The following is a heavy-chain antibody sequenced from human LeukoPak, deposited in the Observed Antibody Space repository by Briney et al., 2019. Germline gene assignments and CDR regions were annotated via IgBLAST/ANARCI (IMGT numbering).Heavy chain of an antibody. CDR3: ARGRIVVVTANNWFDP. CDR2: IIPIFGTA. D-gene: IGHD2-21*02. J-gene: IGHJ5*02. V-gene: IGHV1-69*13. Sequence: SVRVSCKASGGTFSSYAISWVRQAPGQGLEWMGGIIPIFGTANYAQKFQGRVTITADESTSTAYMELSSLRSEDTAVYYCARGRIVVVTANNWFDPWGQGTLVTVSS. CDR1: GGTFSSYA.